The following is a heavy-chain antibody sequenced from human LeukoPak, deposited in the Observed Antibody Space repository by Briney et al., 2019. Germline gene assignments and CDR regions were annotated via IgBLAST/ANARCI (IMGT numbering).Heavy chain of an antibody. J-gene: IGHJ6*03. V-gene: IGHV3-30*02. CDR3: ARVGRRITIFGVVTARDYYYYYMDV. Sequence: TGGSLRLSCAASGFTLSTYGMHWVRQAPGKGLEWVAFIRYDGSNKYYADSVKGRFTISRDNSKNTLYLQMNSLRAEDTAVYYCARVGRRITIFGVVTARDYYYYYMDVWGKGTTVTVSS. CDR2: IRYDGSNK. D-gene: IGHD3-3*01. CDR1: GFTLSTYG.